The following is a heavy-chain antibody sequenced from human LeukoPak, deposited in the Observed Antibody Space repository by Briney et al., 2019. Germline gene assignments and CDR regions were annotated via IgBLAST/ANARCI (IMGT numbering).Heavy chain of an antibody. CDR2: ISGSGGST. D-gene: IGHD6-13*01. Sequence: GGSLRLSCSASGFTFSTYAMSWVRQAPGKGLEWVSAISGSGGSTYYADSVKGRFTISRDNSKNALYLQMNSLRAEDTAVYYCAKASSAGDSSSWHYWGQGTLVTVSS. CDR3: AKASSAGDSSSWHY. V-gene: IGHV3-23*01. J-gene: IGHJ4*02. CDR1: GFTFSTYA.